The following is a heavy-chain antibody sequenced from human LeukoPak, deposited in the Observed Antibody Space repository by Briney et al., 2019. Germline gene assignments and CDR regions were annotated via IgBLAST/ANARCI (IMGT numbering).Heavy chain of an antibody. CDR2: ISAYNGNT. J-gene: IGHJ3*02. CDR3: ARDGPDDAFDI. CDR1: DYTFTNYG. Sequence: ASVKVSCKASDYTFTNYGVSWVRQAPGQGLEWMGWISAYNGNTNYAQKLQGRVTMTTDRSTRTAYMELRSLRSGDTAVYYCARDGPDDAFDIWGQGQWSPSLQ. V-gene: IGHV1-18*01.